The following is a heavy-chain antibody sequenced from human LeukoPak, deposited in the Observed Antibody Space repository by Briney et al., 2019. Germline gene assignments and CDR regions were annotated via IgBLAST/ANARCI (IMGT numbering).Heavy chain of an antibody. J-gene: IGHJ5*02. CDR1: GYSFTSYW. D-gene: IGHD2-2*02. Sequence: GESLKISCKGSGYSFTSYWIGWVRQMPGKGLEWMGIIYPGDSDTRYSPSFQGQVTISADKSISTAYLQWSSLKASDTAMYYCARLRYCSSTSCYTGTNWFDPWGQGTLVTVSS. V-gene: IGHV5-51*01. CDR2: IYPGDSDT. CDR3: ARLRYCSSTSCYTGTNWFDP.